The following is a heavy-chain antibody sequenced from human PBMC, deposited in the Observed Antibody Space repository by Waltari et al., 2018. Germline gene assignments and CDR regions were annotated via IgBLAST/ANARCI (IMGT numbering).Heavy chain of an antibody. Sequence: VQLVQSGAEVKKPGASVKLSCQASGYTFTSSDINWVRQATGQGLECRGWMNPNSGNTGYAQKFQGRVTMTRNTSISTAYMERSSLRSEDTAVYYCARAPQRGITGTGFDYWGQGTLVTVSS. V-gene: IGHV1-8*01. CDR1: GYTFTSSD. CDR3: ARAPQRGITGTGFDY. D-gene: IGHD1-20*01. CDR2: MNPNSGNT. J-gene: IGHJ4*02.